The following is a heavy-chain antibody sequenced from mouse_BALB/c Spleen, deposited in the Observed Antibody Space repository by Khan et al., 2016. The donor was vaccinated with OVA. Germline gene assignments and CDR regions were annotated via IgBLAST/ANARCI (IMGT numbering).Heavy chain of an antibody. J-gene: IGHJ2*01. Sequence: QVQLKQSGAELAKPGASVKMSCKASGYTFTTSWMHWVKQRLGQGLEWIGYINPTSGFTDYNQKFKDKATLTADKSSSTAYMQLSSLTSDDSAVYYCARDRIDYWGQGTTLTVSS. CDR2: INPTSGFT. V-gene: IGHV1-7*01. CDR1: GYTFTTSW. CDR3: ARDRIDY.